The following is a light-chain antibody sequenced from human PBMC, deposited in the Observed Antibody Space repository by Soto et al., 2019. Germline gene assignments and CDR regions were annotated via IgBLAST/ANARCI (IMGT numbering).Light chain of an antibody. V-gene: IGLV2-8*01. Sequence: QSALTQPPSASGSPGQSVTISCTGTSSDVGAYNYVSWYQQYPGKAPKLMIYEVSKRPSGVPDRFSGSKSGKTASLTVCGLPPEDEADYYCTSYAGSNIWVFGGGTKLTVL. CDR1: SSDVGAYNY. CDR2: EVS. CDR3: TSYAGSNIWV. J-gene: IGLJ3*02.